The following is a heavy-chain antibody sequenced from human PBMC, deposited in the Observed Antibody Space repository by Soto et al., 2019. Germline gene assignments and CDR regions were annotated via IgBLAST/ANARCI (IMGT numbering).Heavy chain of an antibody. J-gene: IGHJ3*02. D-gene: IGHD2-8*01. CDR3: ARDCTNGVCLFDI. V-gene: IGHV4-31*03. CDR2: IYYSGST. CDR1: GGSISSGGYY. Sequence: PSETLSLTCTVSGGSISSGGYYWSWVRQHPGKGLEWIGYIYYSGSTYYNPSLKSRVTISVDTSKNQFSLKLSSVTAADTAVYYCARDCTNGVCLFDILFQGTMVS.